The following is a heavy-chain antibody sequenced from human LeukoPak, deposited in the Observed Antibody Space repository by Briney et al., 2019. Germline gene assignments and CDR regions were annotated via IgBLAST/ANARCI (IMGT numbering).Heavy chain of an antibody. CDR3: AKRGGTESFYYYYYMDV. J-gene: IGHJ6*03. CDR1: GFTFSSYD. Sequence: PGGSLRLSCAASGFTFSSYDMTWVRQTPGKGLEWVALISRSGGTTYYAGSVKSRFTISRDNSKNTLYLQMNSLRAEDTAEYYCAKRGGTESFYYYYYMDVWGKGTTVTVSS. V-gene: IGHV3-23*01. CDR2: ISRSGGTT. D-gene: IGHD2-15*01.